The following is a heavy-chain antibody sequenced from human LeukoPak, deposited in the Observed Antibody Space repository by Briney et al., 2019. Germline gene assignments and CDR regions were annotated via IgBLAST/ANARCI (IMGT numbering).Heavy chain of an antibody. D-gene: IGHD6-19*01. CDR3: AGERGEEYSSGWYKRNYFDN. J-gene: IGHJ4*02. CDR2: IYYSGKA. Sequence: PSETLSLTCTVSGVSITNYFWSWIRQPPGKGLEYIGYIYYSGKANNNPSLKSRVTISVDTSKNQFSLKLSSVTAADTAVYYCAGERGEEYSSGWYKRNYFDNWGQGIRVTVSS. V-gene: IGHV4-59*01. CDR1: GVSITNYF.